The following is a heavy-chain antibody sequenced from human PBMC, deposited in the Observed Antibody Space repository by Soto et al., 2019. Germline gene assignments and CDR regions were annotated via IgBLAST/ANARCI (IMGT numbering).Heavy chain of an antibody. CDR3: ARVRSKSSGWYSDPVSLGY. J-gene: IGHJ4*02. Sequence: EVQLVESGGGLVQPGGSLRLSCAASGFTFSSYEMNWVRQAPGKGLEWVSYISSSGSTIYYADSVKGRFTISRDNAKNSLYLQMNSLRAEDTAVYYCARVRSKSSGWYSDPVSLGYWGQGTLVTVSS. D-gene: IGHD6-19*01. CDR2: ISSSGSTI. CDR1: GFTFSSYE. V-gene: IGHV3-48*03.